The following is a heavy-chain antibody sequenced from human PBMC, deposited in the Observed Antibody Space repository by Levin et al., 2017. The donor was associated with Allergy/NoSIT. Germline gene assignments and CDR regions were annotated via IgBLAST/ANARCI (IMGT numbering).Heavy chain of an antibody. V-gene: IGHV3-21*01. CDR2: ISRSSSHI. CDR1: GFTFSAYN. Sequence: SGGSLRLSCAASGFTFSAYNMNWVRQAPGRGLEWVSSISRSSSHIYYADSVKGRFTISRDNAKNSLYLQMNSLRAEDTGVYYCARHGDYEPLIYYYYYYMDVWGKGTTVTVSS. D-gene: IGHD4-17*01. J-gene: IGHJ6*03. CDR3: ARHGDYEPLIYYYYYYMDV.